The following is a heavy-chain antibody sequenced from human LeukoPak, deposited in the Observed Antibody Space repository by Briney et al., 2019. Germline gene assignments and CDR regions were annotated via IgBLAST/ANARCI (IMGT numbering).Heavy chain of an antibody. J-gene: IGHJ3*02. CDR1: GGSFSGYY. CDR2: INHSGST. CDR3: ASHCSCGSCYAAFDI. D-gene: IGHD2-15*01. V-gene: IGHV4-34*01. Sequence: SETLSLTCAVYGGSFSGYYLSWIRQPPGKGLEWIGEINHSGSTNYNPSLKSRVTISVDTSKNQFSLKLSSVTAADTAVYYCASHCSCGSCYAAFDIWGQGTMVTVSS.